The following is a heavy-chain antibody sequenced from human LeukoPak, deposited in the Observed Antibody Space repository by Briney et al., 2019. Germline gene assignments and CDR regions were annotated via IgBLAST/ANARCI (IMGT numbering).Heavy chain of an antibody. CDR3: AREVDYGGNSYYYYYYGMDV. CDR1: GFTFSSYS. J-gene: IGHJ6*02. V-gene: IGHV3-21*01. D-gene: IGHD4-23*01. Sequence: PGGSLRLSCAASGFTFSSYSMNWVRQAPGKGLEWVSSISSSSSYIYYADSVKGRFTISRDNAKNSLYLQMNSLRAEDTAVYYCAREVDYGGNSYYYYYYGMDVWGQGTTVTVSS. CDR2: ISSSSSYI.